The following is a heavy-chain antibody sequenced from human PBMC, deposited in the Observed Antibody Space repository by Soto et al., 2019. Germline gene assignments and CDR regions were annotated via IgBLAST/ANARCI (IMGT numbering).Heavy chain of an antibody. V-gene: IGHV4-39*01. CDR3: ATHALEMIVVVITGAFDI. CDR2: IYYSVST. J-gene: IGHJ3*02. Sequence: SETLSLTCTVSGGSISSSSYYWGWIRQPPGKGLEWIGSIYYSVSTYYNPSLKSRVTIYVDTSKNQFSLKLSSVTAADTAVYYCATHALEMIVVVITGAFDIWGQGTMVTVSS. CDR1: GGSISSSSYY. D-gene: IGHD3-22*01.